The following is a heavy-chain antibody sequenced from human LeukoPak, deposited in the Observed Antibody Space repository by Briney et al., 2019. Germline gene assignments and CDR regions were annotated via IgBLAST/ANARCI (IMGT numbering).Heavy chain of an antibody. CDR2: IYYSGSS. Sequence: SETLSLTCTVSGGSISSYYWSWIRQPPGKGLELIGYIYYSGSSNYNPSLKSRVTISVDTSKNQFSLRLSSVTAADTAVYYCARSRLRYDEFDYWGQGTQVTVSS. CDR1: GGSISSYY. D-gene: IGHD5-12*01. V-gene: IGHV4-59*01. CDR3: ARSRLRYDEFDY. J-gene: IGHJ4*02.